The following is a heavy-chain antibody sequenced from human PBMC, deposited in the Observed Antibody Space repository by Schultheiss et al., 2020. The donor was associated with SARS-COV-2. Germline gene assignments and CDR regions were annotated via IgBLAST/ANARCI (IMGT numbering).Heavy chain of an antibody. V-gene: IGHV5-51*01. CDR1: GYSFTSYW. CDR3: ASGGIPYYYGMDV. Sequence: GSLRLSCKGSGYSFTSYWIGWMRQMPGKGLEWMGIIYPGDSDTSYGPSFKGQVTISADKSISTAYLQWSSLKASDTAMYYCASGGIPYYYGMDVWGQGTTVTVSS. J-gene: IGHJ6*02. CDR2: IYPGDSDT. D-gene: IGHD6-25*01.